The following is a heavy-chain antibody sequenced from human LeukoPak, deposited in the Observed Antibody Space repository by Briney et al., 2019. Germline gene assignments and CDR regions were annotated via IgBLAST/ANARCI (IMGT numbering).Heavy chain of an antibody. Sequence: GGSLRLSCAASGFTYSSYAMSWVRQAPGKGLEWVSGISGSGDYTYYADSLKGRFTISRDNSKNTLYLQMNSLRAEDTALYYCAKDLTYYYGLGSSTNAFDIWGQGTMVTVSS. CDR1: GFTYSSYA. V-gene: IGHV3-23*01. CDR2: ISGSGDYT. CDR3: AKDLTYYYGLGSSTNAFDI. D-gene: IGHD3-10*01. J-gene: IGHJ3*02.